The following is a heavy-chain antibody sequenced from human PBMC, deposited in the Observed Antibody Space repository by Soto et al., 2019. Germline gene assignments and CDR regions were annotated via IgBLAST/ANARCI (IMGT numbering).Heavy chain of an antibody. CDR2: IGHSGSA. Sequence: QVQLQQWGAGLLKPSETLSLTCAVYGGSFSGYYWTWIRQPPGKGLEWVGEIGHSGSATYIPSLKSRVTISVDTSNKQFSLRLSSVTAADTAVYYCARGGNCIVSSCPLGSHCGMDVWGQGTTVTVSS. V-gene: IGHV4-34*01. J-gene: IGHJ6*02. CDR1: GGSFSGYY. CDR3: ARGGNCIVSSCPLGSHCGMDV. D-gene: IGHD2-15*01.